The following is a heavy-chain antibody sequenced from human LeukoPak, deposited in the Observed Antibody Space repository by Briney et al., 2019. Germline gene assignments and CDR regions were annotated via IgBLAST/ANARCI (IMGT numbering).Heavy chain of an antibody. D-gene: IGHD2-21*01. CDR2: INPNSGGT. CDR1: GYTFTVYY. CDR3: ARDRGDPYSFDY. Sequence: ASVKVSFKASGYTFTVYYMHWVRQAPGQGLEYMGWINPNSGGTNYAQKFQGRVTMTRDTSITTAYMELSRLTPDDTAVYYCARDRGDPYSFDYWGQGTMVTVSS. J-gene: IGHJ4*02. V-gene: IGHV1-2*02.